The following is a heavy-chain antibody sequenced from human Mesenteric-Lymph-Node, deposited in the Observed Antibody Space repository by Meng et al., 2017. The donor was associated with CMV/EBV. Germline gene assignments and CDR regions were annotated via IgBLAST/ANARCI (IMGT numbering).Heavy chain of an antibody. J-gene: IGHJ5*02. CDR2: SHPHSCGT. V-gene: IGHV1-2*02. Sequence: VRQAPGQELEWMGWSHPHSCGTSYAQKFQGRVTMPRDTSISTAYMELSRLRSDDTAVYFCSRDLVVVPAAPYDSSSMVQLWFNWFDPWGQGTLVTVSS. D-gene: IGHD2-2*01. CDR3: SRDLVVVPAAPYDSSSMVQLWFNWFDP.